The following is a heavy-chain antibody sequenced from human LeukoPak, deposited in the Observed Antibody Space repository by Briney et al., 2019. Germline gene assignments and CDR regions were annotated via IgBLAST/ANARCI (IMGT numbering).Heavy chain of an antibody. V-gene: IGHV3-64*01. CDR3: AKVVGGLATIAFFDY. Sequence: GGSLRLSCAASGFTFSGFAMRWVRQAPGKGLEYVSAISTNGGSTYYANSVKGRFTISRDNSKNTLYLQMNSLRAEDTAVYYCAKVVGGLATIAFFDYWGQGTLVTVSS. J-gene: IGHJ4*02. CDR1: GFTFSGFA. D-gene: IGHD5-24*01. CDR2: ISTNGGST.